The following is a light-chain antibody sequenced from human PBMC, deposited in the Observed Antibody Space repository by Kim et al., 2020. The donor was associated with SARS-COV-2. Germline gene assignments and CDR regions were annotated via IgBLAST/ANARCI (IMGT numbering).Light chain of an antibody. J-gene: IGKJ1*01. Sequence: SSLGDRVTITCRASQTINNYLNWYQHKPGRAPKLLIYATSISQSGVPSRFSGSGSQTDFTLTISSLQPDDFATYYCQQTYETPWTFGQGTKVDIK. CDR2: ATS. CDR1: QTINNY. V-gene: IGKV1-39*01. CDR3: QQTYETPWT.